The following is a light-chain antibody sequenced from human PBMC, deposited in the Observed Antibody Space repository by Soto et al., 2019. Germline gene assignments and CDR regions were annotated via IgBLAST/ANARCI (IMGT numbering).Light chain of an antibody. J-gene: IGKJ4*01. CDR2: ASS. V-gene: IGKV1-12*01. CDR1: QGISSW. Sequence: DIQMTQSPSSVSASVGDRVTITCRASQGISSWLVWYQQKPGKAPKLLILASSTLQSGFPSRFSASGSGTDFTLTISSLQPEDFATYYCQQANSVPFTFGGGTKVEIK. CDR3: QQANSVPFT.